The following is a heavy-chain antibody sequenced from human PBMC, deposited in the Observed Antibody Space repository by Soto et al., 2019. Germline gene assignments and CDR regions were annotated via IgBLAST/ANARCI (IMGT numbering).Heavy chain of an antibody. V-gene: IGHV4-30-2*01. CDR3: ARGAVVSPFDY. D-gene: IGHD2-15*01. CDR2: IYHSGST. Sequence: QLQLQESGSGLVKPSQTLSLTCAVSGGSISSGGYSWSWIRQPPGKGLEWIGYIYHSGSTYYNPSLKSXATXSXVRSKNQFSLKMSSVTAADTAVYYCARGAVVSPFDYWGQGTLVTVSS. J-gene: IGHJ4*02. CDR1: GGSISSGGYS.